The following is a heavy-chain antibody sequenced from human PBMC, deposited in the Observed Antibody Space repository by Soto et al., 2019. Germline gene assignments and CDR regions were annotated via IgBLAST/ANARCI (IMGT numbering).Heavy chain of an antibody. V-gene: IGHV1-69*13. D-gene: IGHD5-18*01. CDR3: ARDIRYSPSDAFDI. CDR1: GGTFGGNA. J-gene: IGHJ3*02. CDR2: IIPIFGTA. Sequence: SVKVSCKASGGTFGGNAISWVRQAPGQGLEWMGGIIPIFGTANYAQKFQGRVTITADESTSTAYMELSSLRSEDTAVYYCARDIRYSPSDAFDIWGQGTMVTVSS.